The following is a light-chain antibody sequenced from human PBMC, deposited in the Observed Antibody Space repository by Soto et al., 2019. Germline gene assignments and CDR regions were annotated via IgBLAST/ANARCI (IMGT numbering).Light chain of an antibody. CDR1: SNDVGGYNY. CDR2: DVS. J-gene: IGLJ1*01. Sequence: QSVLTQPPSASGSPGQSVTISCTGTSNDVGGYNYVSWYQQHPGKAPKLMIYDVSKRPSGVPDRFSGSKSGNTASLTVSGLQAEDEADYYCRSYAGSNNYVFGTGTKLTVL. CDR3: RSYAGSNNYV. V-gene: IGLV2-8*01.